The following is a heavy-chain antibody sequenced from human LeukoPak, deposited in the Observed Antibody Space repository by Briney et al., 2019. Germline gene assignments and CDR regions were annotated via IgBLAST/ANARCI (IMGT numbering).Heavy chain of an antibody. Sequence: GGSLRLSCAASGFTFSSYAMSWVRQAPGKGLEWVSAISGSGGSTYYADSVKGRFTIARDNSKNTLYLQMNSLRAEDTAVYYCAKVMTRTMVRGVPPSDYWGQGTLVTVSS. CDR1: GFTFSSYA. J-gene: IGHJ4*02. CDR2: ISGSGGST. CDR3: AKVMTRTMVRGVPPSDY. D-gene: IGHD3-10*01. V-gene: IGHV3-23*01.